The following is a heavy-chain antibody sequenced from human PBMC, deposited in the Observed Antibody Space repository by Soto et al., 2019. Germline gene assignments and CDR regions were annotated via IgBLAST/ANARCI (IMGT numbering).Heavy chain of an antibody. V-gene: IGHV4-59*08. D-gene: IGHD3-10*01. J-gene: IGHJ3*02. Sequence: PSETLSLTCTVSGGSISSYYWSWIRQPPGKGLEWIGYIYYSGSTNYNPSLKSRVTISVDTSKNQFSLKLSSVTAADTAVYYCARRGSYFFDAFDIWGQGTMVTGSS. CDR3: ARRGSYFFDAFDI. CDR2: IYYSGST. CDR1: GGSISSYY.